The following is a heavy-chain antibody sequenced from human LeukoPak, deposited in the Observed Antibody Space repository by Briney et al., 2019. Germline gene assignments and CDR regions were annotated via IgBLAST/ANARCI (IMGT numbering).Heavy chain of an antibody. Sequence: GGSLRLSCTVSGFTVSSNSWSWVRQAPGKGLEWVSSISSSSSYIYYADSVKGRFTISRDNAKNSLYLQMNSLRAEDTAVYYCARVWRFGDYYMDVWGKGTTVTVSS. CDR3: ARVWRFGDYYMDV. D-gene: IGHD3-10*01. CDR1: GFTVSSNS. CDR2: ISSSSSYI. J-gene: IGHJ6*03. V-gene: IGHV3-21*01.